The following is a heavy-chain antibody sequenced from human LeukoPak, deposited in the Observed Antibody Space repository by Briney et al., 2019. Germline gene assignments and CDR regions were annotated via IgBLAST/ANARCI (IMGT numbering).Heavy chain of an antibody. CDR1: GFTFSSYG. D-gene: IGHD6-13*01. Sequence: GGSLRLSCAASGFTFSSYGMHWVRQAPGKGLGWVAVISYDGSNKYYADSVKGRFTISRDNSKNTLYLQMNSLRAEDTAVYYCATIAAAGTEVYWGQGTLVTGSS. CDR2: ISYDGSNK. V-gene: IGHV3-30*03. J-gene: IGHJ4*02. CDR3: ATIAAAGTEVY.